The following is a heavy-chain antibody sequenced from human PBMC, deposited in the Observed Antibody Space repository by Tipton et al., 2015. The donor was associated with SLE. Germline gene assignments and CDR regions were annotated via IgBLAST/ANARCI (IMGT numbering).Heavy chain of an antibody. J-gene: IGHJ3*02. D-gene: IGHD2-15*01. V-gene: IGHV3-74*01. CDR2: INSDGSST. CDR3: AREEDIYYAFDI. Sequence: SLRLSCAASGFTFSSYWMHWVRQAPGKGLVWVSRINSDGSSTSYADSVKGRFTISRDNAKNTLYLQMNSLRAEDTAVYYCAREEDIYYAFDIWGQGTMVTVSS. CDR1: GFTFSSYW.